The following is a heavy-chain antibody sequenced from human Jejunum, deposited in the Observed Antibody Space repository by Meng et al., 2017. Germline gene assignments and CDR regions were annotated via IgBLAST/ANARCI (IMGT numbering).Heavy chain of an antibody. Sequence: QVQREGSGPGLGRPSATLSPTCACPGGSVSSSGYQWGWIRQPPGKGLEWIGYASTNYNPSLKSRVTISVDTSKNQFSLKLTSVTAADTAVYYCARDHWGSLDYWGQGVLVTVSS. J-gene: IGHJ4*02. CDR3: ARDHWGSLDY. CDR2: AST. V-gene: IGHV4-61*08. D-gene: IGHD7-27*01. CDR1: GGSVSSSGYQ.